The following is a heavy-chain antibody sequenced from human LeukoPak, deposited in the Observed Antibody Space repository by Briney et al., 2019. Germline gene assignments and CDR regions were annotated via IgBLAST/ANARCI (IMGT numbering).Heavy chain of an antibody. CDR2: IYTSGST. CDR1: GGSISSYY. CDR3: ARENDYDFWSGTMGYFDY. Sequence: SETLSLTCTVSGGSISSYYWSWIRQPAGKGLEWIGRIYTSGSTNYNPSLKSRVTMSLDTSKNHFSLKLSSVTAADTAVYYCARENDYDFWSGTMGYFDYWGQGTLVTVSS. J-gene: IGHJ4*02. V-gene: IGHV4-4*07. D-gene: IGHD3-3*01.